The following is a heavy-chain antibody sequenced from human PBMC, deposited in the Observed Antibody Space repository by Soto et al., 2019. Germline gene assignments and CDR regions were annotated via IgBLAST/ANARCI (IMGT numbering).Heavy chain of an antibody. Sequence: EVQLVESGGGLVKPGGSLRLSCAASGFNFSDYSMNWVRQAPGKGLEWVSSISSSGYFTHYADSVRGRFIISKDSTKNSLYLQMNNLRAEDTAVYFCARGGFSSSSVLAYGGQGTLVTVSS. CDR2: ISSSGYFT. CDR1: GFNFSDYS. V-gene: IGHV3-21*01. D-gene: IGHD6-6*01. J-gene: IGHJ4*02. CDR3: ARGGFSSSSVLAY.